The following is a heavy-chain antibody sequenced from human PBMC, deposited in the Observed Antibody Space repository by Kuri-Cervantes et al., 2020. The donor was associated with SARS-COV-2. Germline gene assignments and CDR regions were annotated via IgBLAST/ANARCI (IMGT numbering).Heavy chain of an antibody. J-gene: IGHJ4*02. V-gene: IGHV3-64*02. CDR2: ISSNGDST. Sequence: GGSLTLSCAASGFTFSSYEMNWVRQAPGKGLEYVSAISSNGDSTYYADSVKGRFTMSRDNSKNTLYLQMGSLRAEDMAVYYCARVSRSGYLDYWGQGTLVTVSS. CDR3: ARVSRSGYLDY. CDR1: GFTFSSYE. D-gene: IGHD3-3*01.